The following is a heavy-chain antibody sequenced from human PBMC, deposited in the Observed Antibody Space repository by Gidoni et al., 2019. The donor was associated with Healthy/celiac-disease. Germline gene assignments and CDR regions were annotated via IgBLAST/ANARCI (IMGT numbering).Heavy chain of an antibody. CDR1: SSYG. CDR3: ARESRYCSSTSCFYYFDY. D-gene: IGHD2-2*01. J-gene: IGHJ4*02. Sequence: SSYGMHWVRQAPGKGLEWVAVIWYDGSNKYYADSVKGRFTIPRDNSKNTLYLQMNSLRAEDTAVYYCARESRYCSSTSCFYYFDYWGQGTLVTVSS. V-gene: IGHV3-33*01. CDR2: IWYDGSNK.